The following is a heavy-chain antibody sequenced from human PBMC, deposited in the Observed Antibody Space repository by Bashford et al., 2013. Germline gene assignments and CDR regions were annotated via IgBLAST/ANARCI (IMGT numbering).Heavy chain of an antibody. CDR3: ARGGDILTGSPIDY. CDR1: GGSISSGGYY. D-gene: IGHD3-9*01. Sequence: SETLSLTCTVSGGSISSGGYYWSWIRQPPGKGLEWIGSIYYSGSTYYNPSLKSRVTISVDTSKNQFSLKLSSVTAADTAVYYCARGGDILTGSPIDYWGQGTLVTVSS. V-gene: IGHV4-39*01. CDR2: IYYSGST. J-gene: IGHJ4*02.